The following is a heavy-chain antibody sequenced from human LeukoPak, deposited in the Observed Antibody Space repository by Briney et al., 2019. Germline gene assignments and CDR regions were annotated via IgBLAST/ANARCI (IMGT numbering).Heavy chain of an antibody. Sequence: SETLSLTCTVSGGSISSYYWSWIRQPPGKGLEWIGYIYYSGSTNYNPSLKSRVTISVDTSKIQFSLKLSSVTAADTAVYYCARSVEGYCRGGSCYSYSYYMDVWGKGTTVTVSS. CDR2: IYYSGST. CDR1: GGSISSYY. V-gene: IGHV4-59*01. J-gene: IGHJ6*03. D-gene: IGHD2-15*01. CDR3: ARSVEGYCRGGSCYSYSYYMDV.